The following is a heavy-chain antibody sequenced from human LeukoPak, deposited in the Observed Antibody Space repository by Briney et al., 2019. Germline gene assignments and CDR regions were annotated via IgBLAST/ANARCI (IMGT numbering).Heavy chain of an antibody. CDR3: AKGQGDCSGTSCRE. CDR1: GFTFSSYA. V-gene: IGHV3-23*01. D-gene: IGHD2-2*01. Sequence: GGSLRLSCAASGFTFSSYAMNWVRQAPGKGLEWVSGISGSGGSTYYADFVKGRCTISRDNSKNTPYLQINSLRVEDTAVYYCAKGQGDCSGTSCREWGQGTLVTVSS. J-gene: IGHJ4*02. CDR2: ISGSGGST.